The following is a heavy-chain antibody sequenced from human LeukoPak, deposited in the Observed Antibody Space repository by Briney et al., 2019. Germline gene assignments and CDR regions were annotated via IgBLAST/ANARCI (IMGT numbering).Heavy chain of an antibody. V-gene: IGHV3-30*02. D-gene: IGHD3-10*01. CDR3: AKIGGTYYYGSGSSQFDY. CDR2: IRYDGGNK. CDR1: GFTFSSYG. J-gene: IGHJ4*02. Sequence: PGGSLRLSCAASGFTFSSYGMHWVRQAPGKGLEWVAFIRYDGGNKYYADSVKGRFTISRDNSKNTLYLQMNSLRAEDTAVYYCAKIGGTYYYGSGSSQFDYWGQGTLVTVSS.